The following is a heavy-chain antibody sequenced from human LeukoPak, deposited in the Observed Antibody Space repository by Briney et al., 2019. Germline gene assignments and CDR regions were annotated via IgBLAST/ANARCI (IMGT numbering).Heavy chain of an antibody. CDR2: IYTGGST. J-gene: IGHJ6*03. Sequence: GGSLRLSCAASGFTVSSNYMSWVRQAPGKGLEWVSVIYTGGSTYYADSVKGRFTISRDNSKNTLYLQMNSLRAEDTAVYYCARGGYNWKGAYMDVWDKGTTVTVSS. CDR1: GFTVSSNY. D-gene: IGHD1-20*01. V-gene: IGHV3-53*01. CDR3: ARGGYNWKGAYMDV.